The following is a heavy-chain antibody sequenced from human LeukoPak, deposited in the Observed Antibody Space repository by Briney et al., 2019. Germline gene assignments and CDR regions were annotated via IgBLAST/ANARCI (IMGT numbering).Heavy chain of an antibody. CDR1: GGSISSYY. V-gene: IGHV4-59*08. J-gene: IGHJ4*02. Sequence: SETLSLTCTVSGGSISSYYWSWIRQPPGKGLEWIGYIYYSGSTNYNPSLKSRVTTSVDTSKNQFSLKLSSVTAADTAVYYCARHNNEWLLPYYFDYWGQGTLVTVSS. CDR2: IYYSGST. CDR3: ARHNNEWLLPYYFDY. D-gene: IGHD3-22*01.